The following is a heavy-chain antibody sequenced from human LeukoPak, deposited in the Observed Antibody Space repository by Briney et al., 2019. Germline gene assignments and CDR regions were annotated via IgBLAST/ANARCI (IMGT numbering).Heavy chain of an antibody. CDR3: ARDSGITIFGVVRPGAFDI. Sequence: PSETLSLTCTVSGVSISSYYWSWIRQPPGKGLEWIGYIYYSGSTNYNPSLKSRVTISVDTSKNQFSLKLSSVTAADTAVYYCARDSGITIFGVVRPGAFDIWGQGTMVTVSS. CDR2: IYYSGST. V-gene: IGHV4-59*01. J-gene: IGHJ3*02. CDR1: GVSISSYY. D-gene: IGHD3-3*01.